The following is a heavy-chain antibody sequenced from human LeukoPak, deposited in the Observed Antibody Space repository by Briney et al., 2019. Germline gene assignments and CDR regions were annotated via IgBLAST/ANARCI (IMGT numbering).Heavy chain of an antibody. CDR3: ARVSSGSYFGYYYYYMDV. Sequence: GGSLRLSCAASGFTFSTYWMSWVRQAPGKGLEWVATIKQDGSEKYYVDSVKGRFTISRDNAKNTLYLQMNSLRAEDTAVYYCARVSSGSYFGYYYYYMDVWGKGTTVTVSS. V-gene: IGHV3-7*01. CDR1: GFTFSTYW. J-gene: IGHJ6*03. CDR2: IKQDGSEK. D-gene: IGHD1-26*01.